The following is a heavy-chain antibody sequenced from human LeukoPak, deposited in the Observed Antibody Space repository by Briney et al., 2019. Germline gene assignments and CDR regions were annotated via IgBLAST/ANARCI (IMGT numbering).Heavy chain of an antibody. CDR3: ATLSST. D-gene: IGHD2-2*01. CDR1: GFTFSSYE. CDR2: ISSSGTGI. V-gene: IGHV3-48*03. Sequence: GGSLRLACAASGFTFSSYEMNWVRQAPGKGLEWVAYISSSGTGIYYADSVKGRFTISRDNAKNSLYLQMNSLRAEDTAVYYCATLSSTWGQGTLVTVSS. J-gene: IGHJ5*02.